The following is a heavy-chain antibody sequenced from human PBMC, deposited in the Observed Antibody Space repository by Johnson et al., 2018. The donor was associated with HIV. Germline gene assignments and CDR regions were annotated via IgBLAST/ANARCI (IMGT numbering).Heavy chain of an antibody. CDR1: GFTFSSYW. V-gene: IGHV3-7*01. CDR3: ARDGPWLQSQRDAFDI. Sequence: VQLVESEGGLVQPGGSLRLSCSASGFTFSSYWMSWVRQAPGKGLEWVANIKQDGSEKYYVDSVKGRFTISRDNAKNSLYLQMNSLRAEDTAVYYCARDGPWLQSQRDAFDIWGQGTMVTVSS. D-gene: IGHD5-24*01. J-gene: IGHJ3*02. CDR2: IKQDGSEK.